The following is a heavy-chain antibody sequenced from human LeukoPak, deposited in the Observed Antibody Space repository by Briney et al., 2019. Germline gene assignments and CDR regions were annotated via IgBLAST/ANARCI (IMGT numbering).Heavy chain of an antibody. D-gene: IGHD6-13*01. V-gene: IGHV4-61*02. J-gene: IGHJ5*01. Sequence: SQTLSLTCTVSGGSISSGGYYWSWIRQPAGKGLEWIGRIYTSGSTNYNPSLKSRVTMSVDTSKNQFSLKLSSVTAAGTAVYYCARGFVGSSWFDYWGQGTLVTVSS. CDR1: GGSISSGGYY. CDR3: ARGFVGSSWFDY. CDR2: IYTSGST.